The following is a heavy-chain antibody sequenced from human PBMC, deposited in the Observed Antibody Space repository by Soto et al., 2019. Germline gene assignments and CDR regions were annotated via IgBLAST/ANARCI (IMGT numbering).Heavy chain of an antibody. CDR3: ARLRMGDDY. D-gene: IGHD3-16*01. CDR2: INAGNGNT. CDR1: GYTFTSYA. V-gene: IGHV1-3*01. J-gene: IGHJ4*02. Sequence: ASVKVSCKASGYTFTSYAMHWVRQAPGQRLEWMGWINAGNGNTKYSQKFQGRVTITRDTSASTAYMELSSVTAADTAVYYCARLRMGDDYWGQGTLVTVSS.